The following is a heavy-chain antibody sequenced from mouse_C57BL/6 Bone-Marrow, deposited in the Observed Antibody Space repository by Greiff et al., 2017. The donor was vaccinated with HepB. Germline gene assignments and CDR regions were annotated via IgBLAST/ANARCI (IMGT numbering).Heavy chain of an antibody. CDR3: TSITTGVGMDY. Sequence: EVQLQQSGAELVRPGASVKLSCTASGFNIKDDYMHWVKQRPEQGLEWIGWIDPENGDTEYASKFQGKATITATTSSNTAYLQLSSLTSEANAVYYCTSITTGVGMDYWGQGTAVTVSA. D-gene: IGHD1-1*01. CDR2: IDPENGDT. V-gene: IGHV14-4*01. CDR1: GFNIKDDY. J-gene: IGHJ4*01.